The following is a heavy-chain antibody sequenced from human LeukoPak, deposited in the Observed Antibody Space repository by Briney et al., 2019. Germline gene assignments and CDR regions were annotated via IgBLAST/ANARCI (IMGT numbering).Heavy chain of an antibody. CDR3: ARGPRVFWSGKEYYFDY. J-gene: IGHJ4*02. V-gene: IGHV4-34*01. CDR1: GGSFSGYY. Sequence: SETLSLTCAVYGGSFSGYYWSWIRQPPGKGLEWIGEINHSGGTNYNPSLKSRVTISVDTSKNQFSLKLSSVTAADTAVYYCARGPRVFWSGKEYYFDYWGQGTLVTVSS. D-gene: IGHD3-3*01. CDR2: INHSGGT.